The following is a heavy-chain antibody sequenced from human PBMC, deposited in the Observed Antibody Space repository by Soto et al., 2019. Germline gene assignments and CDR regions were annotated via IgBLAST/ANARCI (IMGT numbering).Heavy chain of an antibody. CDR3: ARDLRYGDYGVKHP. J-gene: IGHJ5*02. V-gene: IGHV3-21*01. Sequence: GGSLRLSCAASGFTFSSYSMNWVRQAPGKGLEWVSSISSSSSYIYYADSVKGRFTISRDNAKNSLYLQMNSLRAEDTAVYYCARDLRYGDYGVKHPWGQGTLVTVSS. D-gene: IGHD4-17*01. CDR2: ISSSSSYI. CDR1: GFTFSSYS.